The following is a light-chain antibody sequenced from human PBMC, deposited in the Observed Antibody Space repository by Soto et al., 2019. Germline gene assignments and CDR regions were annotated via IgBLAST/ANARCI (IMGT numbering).Light chain of an antibody. Sequence: QSPLTQPASVSGSLGQSITISCTGTSSDVGGYNYVSWYQQHPGQAPKLLIHEVTNRPSGISDRFSGSKSANTASLTISGLRAEDEAHYYCSSYTTFRTPHVAFGGGTQLTVL. CDR1: SSDVGGYNY. J-gene: IGLJ7*01. V-gene: IGLV2-14*01. CDR2: EVT. CDR3: SSYTTFRTPHVA.